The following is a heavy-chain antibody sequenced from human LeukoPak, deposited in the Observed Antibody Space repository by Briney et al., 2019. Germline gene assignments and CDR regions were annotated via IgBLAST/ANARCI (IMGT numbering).Heavy chain of an antibody. CDR3: ARSLSGYRDYYYYMDV. D-gene: IGHD5-18*01. V-gene: IGHV1-2*06. J-gene: IGHJ6*03. CDR2: INPNSGGT. Sequence: ASVKVSCKASGYTFTGYYVHWVRQAPGQGLEWMGRINPNSGGTNYAQKFQGRVTMTRDTSVSTAYMELSRLRSDDTAVYYCARSLSGYRDYYYYMDVWGKGTTVTVSS. CDR1: GYTFTGYY.